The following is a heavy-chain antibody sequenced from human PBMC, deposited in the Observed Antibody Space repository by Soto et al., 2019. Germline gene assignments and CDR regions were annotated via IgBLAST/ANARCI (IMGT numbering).Heavy chain of an antibody. CDR1: GGSFSCYY. J-gene: IGHJ4*02. Sequence: SETLSLTCAVYGGSFSCYYWCWIRHPPGKGVEGMGGINHSGSTNYNPSFQSRVTISVDTSKNQYSLKLTTVTAEDTAVYYCARDKITGRFDYWGQGTLVTVSS. D-gene: IGHD2-8*02. CDR2: INHSGST. V-gene: IGHV4-34*01. CDR3: ARDKITGRFDY.